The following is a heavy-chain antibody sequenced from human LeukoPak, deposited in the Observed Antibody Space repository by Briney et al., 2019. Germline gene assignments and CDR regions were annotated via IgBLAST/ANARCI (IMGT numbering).Heavy chain of an antibody. CDR1: GLTVSAYA. J-gene: IGHJ4*02. CDR3: AARKVRGVWFYLDY. CDR2: IYDDNT. Sequence: GGSLRLSCAASGLTVSAYAMAWVRQAPGKGLEWDSTIYDDNTYYADSVKGRFAISTDNSKNTLYLQMNSLRVEDTAVYFCAARKVRGVWFYLDYWGQGTLVTVSS. V-gene: IGHV3-23*01. D-gene: IGHD3-10*01.